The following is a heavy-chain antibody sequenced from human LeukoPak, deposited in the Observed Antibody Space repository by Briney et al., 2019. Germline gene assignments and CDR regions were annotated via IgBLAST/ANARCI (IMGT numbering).Heavy chain of an antibody. J-gene: IGHJ3*01. Sequence: GRSLRLSCAASGFTFSNYAMHWVRQAPGKGLEWVAFISYDGRDKFHADSVKGRFTISRDNSLDTLYLQMNSLRLEDTAVYYCAPERGTAFDVWGQGTMVTVSA. V-gene: IGHV3-30-3*01. CDR2: ISYDGRDK. CDR3: APERGTAFDV. CDR1: GFTFSNYA. D-gene: IGHD3-16*01.